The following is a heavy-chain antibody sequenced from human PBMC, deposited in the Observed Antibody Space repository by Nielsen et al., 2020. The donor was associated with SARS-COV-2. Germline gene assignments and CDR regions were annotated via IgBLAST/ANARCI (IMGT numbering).Heavy chain of an antibody. CDR2: INPYSGGT. Sequence: ASVKVSCKASGYTFTDYYIHWVRQAPGQGLEWMGRINPYSGGTNYAQKFQGTVTMTRDASISTVYMELTSDDTAVYYCVRDRGSGWSRGRNYNYFGMDVWGQGTTVTASS. CDR1: GYTFTDYY. CDR3: VRDRGSGWSRGRNYNYFGMDV. D-gene: IGHD6-19*01. V-gene: IGHV1-2*06. J-gene: IGHJ6*02.